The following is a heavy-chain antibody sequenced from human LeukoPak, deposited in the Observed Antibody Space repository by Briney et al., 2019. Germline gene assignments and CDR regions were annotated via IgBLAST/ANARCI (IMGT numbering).Heavy chain of an antibody. CDR3: ARAPDGVVEYFQY. CDR2: INHSGST. J-gene: IGHJ1*01. CDR1: GGSFSGYY. Sequence: SETLSLTCAVYGGSFSGYYWSWIRQPPGKGLEWIGEINHSGSTKYNPSLKSRITISVDKSKNQFSLNLRSVTAADTAVYYCARAPDGVVEYFQYWGQGTLVTVSS. V-gene: IGHV4-34*01. D-gene: IGHD2-15*01.